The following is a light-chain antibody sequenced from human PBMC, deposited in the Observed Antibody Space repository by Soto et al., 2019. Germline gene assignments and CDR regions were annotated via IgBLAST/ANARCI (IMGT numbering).Light chain of an antibody. CDR2: DVS. CDR1: SSDVGGYNY. Sequence: QSVLTQPASVSGSPGQSITISCTGTSSDVGGYNYVSWYQQHPGKAPKLMIYDVSNRPSGVSNRFSGSKSGNTASLTISGLQAEDEADYYCSSYTSSSLVVFGGGTKLPS. J-gene: IGLJ2*01. CDR3: SSYTSSSLVV. V-gene: IGLV2-14*01.